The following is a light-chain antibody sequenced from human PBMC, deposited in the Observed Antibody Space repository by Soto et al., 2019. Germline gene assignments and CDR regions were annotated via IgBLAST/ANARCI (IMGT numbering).Light chain of an antibody. J-gene: IGKJ1*01. Sequence: EIVMTQSPATLSVSPGERVTLSCRASQSVSSRLAWYQQKPGQSPRLLIYGASTRATGIPARFSGSGSGTEFTLTISSLQSDDFGVYYCHQYNNLWTFGQGTKVDIK. CDR2: GAS. CDR1: QSVSSR. V-gene: IGKV3-15*01. CDR3: HQYNNLWT.